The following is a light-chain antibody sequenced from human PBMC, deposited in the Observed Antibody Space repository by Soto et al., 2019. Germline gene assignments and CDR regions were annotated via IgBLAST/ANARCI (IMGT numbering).Light chain of an antibody. CDR1: QCISSW. CDR2: KAS. Sequence: DIQMTQSPSTLSASVGDRVTMTCRASQCISSWLAWYQQKPGKAPKLLIYKASSLESGVPSRFSGSGSGTEFTLTISSLQPDDFATYYCQQYNSYPWTFGQGTKVEIK. J-gene: IGKJ1*01. V-gene: IGKV1-5*03. CDR3: QQYNSYPWT.